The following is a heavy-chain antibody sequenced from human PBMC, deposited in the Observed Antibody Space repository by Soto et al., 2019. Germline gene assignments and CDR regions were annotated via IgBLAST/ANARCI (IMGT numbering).Heavy chain of an antibody. CDR3: XXXXSLAGHY. Sequence: EVQLVESGGGLVQPGGSLRLSCAASGFTFSTYWMSWVRQAPGKGLEWVANIKQDGSDKYYVDSVKGRFTISRDNAKXXXXXXXXXXXXXXXXXXXXXXXXSLAGHYWGQGTLVTVSS. CDR1: GFTFSTYW. V-gene: IGHV3-7*02. D-gene: IGHD2-15*01. J-gene: IGHJ4*02. CDR2: IKQDGSDK.